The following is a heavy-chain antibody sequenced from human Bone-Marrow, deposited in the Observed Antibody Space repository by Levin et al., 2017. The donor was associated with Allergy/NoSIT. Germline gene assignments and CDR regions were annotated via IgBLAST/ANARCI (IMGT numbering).Heavy chain of an antibody. J-gene: IGHJ4*02. V-gene: IGHV3-23*01. CDR1: GFTFSSSA. Sequence: LSLTCAASGFTFSSSAMSWVRQAPGKGLEWVSAISGSGGSTYYADSVKGRFTISRDNSKNTLYLQMNSLRAEDTAVYYCAKDRGGYSGFGYWGQGTLVTVSS. D-gene: IGHD5-12*01. CDR2: ISGSGGST. CDR3: AKDRGGYSGFGY.